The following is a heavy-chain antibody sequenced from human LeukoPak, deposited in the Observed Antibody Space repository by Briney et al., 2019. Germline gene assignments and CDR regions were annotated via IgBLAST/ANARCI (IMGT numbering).Heavy chain of an antibody. CDR3: AKESIVAAGDFDY. CDR1: GFGFRSCG. J-gene: IGHJ4*02. Sequence: GGSLRLSCVASGFGFRSCGMHWVSQAPGKGLEWVAFIRDDGSHKNYADSVKGRFTISRDNSENTLYLQMNSLRTEDTAVYYCAKESIVAAGDFDYWGQGTLVTVSS. CDR2: IRDDGSHK. V-gene: IGHV3-30*02. D-gene: IGHD6-13*01.